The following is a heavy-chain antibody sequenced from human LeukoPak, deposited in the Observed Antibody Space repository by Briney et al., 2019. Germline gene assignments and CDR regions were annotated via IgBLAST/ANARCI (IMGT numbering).Heavy chain of an antibody. J-gene: IGHJ3*02. CDR3: ARGGSYSHNAFDI. CDR1: GFTFSGYW. Sequence: GGSLRLSCAASGFTFSGYWMHWVRHAPGKGLVWVSHINSDGSSTSYADSVKGRFTISRDNAKNTLYLQMNSLRAEDTAVYYCARGGSYSHNAFDIWGQGTMVTVSS. CDR2: INSDGSST. V-gene: IGHV3-74*01. D-gene: IGHD3-10*01.